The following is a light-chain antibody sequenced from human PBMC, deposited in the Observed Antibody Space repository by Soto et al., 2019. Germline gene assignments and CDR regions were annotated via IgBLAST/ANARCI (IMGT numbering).Light chain of an antibody. J-gene: IGKJ1*01. CDR3: QQRANGPWT. CDR1: QTISKY. V-gene: IGKV3-11*01. CDR2: ESS. Sequence: EIVLTQSPATLSLSPGDGATLSCRASQTISKYLAWYQQKPGQAPRLLIYESSERASGVPSRFSGGGSGSEFTLTISSLEPEDFAFYYCQQRANGPWTFGQGIRVEI.